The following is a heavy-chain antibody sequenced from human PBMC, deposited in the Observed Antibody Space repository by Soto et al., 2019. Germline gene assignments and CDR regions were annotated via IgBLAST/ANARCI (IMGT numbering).Heavy chain of an antibody. V-gene: IGHV1-2*02. CDR3: ARVVVPTTATTSNWFDP. D-gene: IGHD4-17*01. CDR2: INPNSGGT. J-gene: IGHJ5*02. CDR1: GYTFTGYY. Sequence: GASVKVSCKASGYTFTGYYMHWVRQAPGQGLEWMGWINPNSGGTNYAQRFQGRVTMTSDTSTSTVYMELSSLRADDTAVYYCARVVVPTTATTSNWFDPWGQGTLVTVSS.